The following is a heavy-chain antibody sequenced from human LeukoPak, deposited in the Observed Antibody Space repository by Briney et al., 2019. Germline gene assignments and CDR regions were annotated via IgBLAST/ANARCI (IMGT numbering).Heavy chain of an antibody. CDR1: GYIFTRYG. V-gene: IGHV1-18*01. CDR3: ARDFFHGHCSGLSCFLLDY. CDR2: ISAHYGNS. Sequence: ASVKVSCKASGYIFTRYGISWVRQAPGQGLEWMGWISAHYGNSNYAQKFQGRLTMTTDTSTNTAYMELRSLRTDDTAVYYCARDFFHGHCSGLSCFLLDYWGQGSLVTVSS. D-gene: IGHD2-15*01. J-gene: IGHJ4*02.